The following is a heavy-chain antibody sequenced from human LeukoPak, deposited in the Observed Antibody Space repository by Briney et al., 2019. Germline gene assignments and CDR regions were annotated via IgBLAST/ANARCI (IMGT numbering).Heavy chain of an antibody. D-gene: IGHD5-18*01. CDR2: VYYSGGT. CDR1: GDSISGYY. V-gene: IGHV4-59*01. Sequence: SETLSLTCTVSGDSISGYYWSWIRQPPGKGLEWIGNVYYSGGTNYNPSLTSRLTISVDTSTNQFSLKLSSVTAADTAVYYCARGGSYGYYWGQGTLVTVSS. CDR3: ARGGSYGYY. J-gene: IGHJ4*02.